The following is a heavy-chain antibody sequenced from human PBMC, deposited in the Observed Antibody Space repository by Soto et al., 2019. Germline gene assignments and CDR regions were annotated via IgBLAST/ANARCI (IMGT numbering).Heavy chain of an antibody. V-gene: IGHV3-23*01. CDR3: VTQALRHCSGGTCYDDY. Sequence: EVQLLESGGDLVQPGGSLRLSCAASGFTFSNYAMSWVRQAPGKGLEWVSAIRPSGGSASYADSVKGRFTISRDNSKNALCLQMNSLRAEDTALYYCVTQALRHCSGGTCYDDYWGQGALVTVSS. J-gene: IGHJ4*02. CDR2: IRPSGGSA. D-gene: IGHD2-15*01. CDR1: GFTFSNYA.